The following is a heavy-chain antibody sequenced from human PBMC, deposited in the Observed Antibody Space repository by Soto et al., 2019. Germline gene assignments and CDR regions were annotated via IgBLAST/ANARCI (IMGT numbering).Heavy chain of an antibody. CDR3: VRPDSTGYYPY. D-gene: IGHD3-22*01. V-gene: IGHV3-23*01. CDR2: ISGSGGST. J-gene: IGHJ4*02. Sequence: VGSLRLSCAASGFTFSSYAMSWVRQAPGKGLEWVSAISGSGGSTYYADSVKGRFTISRDNSKNTLYLQMNSLRAEDTAMYYCVRPDSTGYYPYWGQGTLVTVSS. CDR1: GFTFSSYA.